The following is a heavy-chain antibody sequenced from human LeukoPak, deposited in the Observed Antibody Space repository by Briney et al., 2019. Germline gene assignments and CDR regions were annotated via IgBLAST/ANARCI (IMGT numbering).Heavy chain of an antibody. CDR1: GGSISSYY. CDR3: ARVDPGYSSSWYLDY. Sequence: PSETLSLTCTVSGGSISSYYWSWIRQPAGKGLEWIGRIYTSGSTNYNPSLKSRVTMSVDTSKNQFSLKLSSVTAADTAVYYCARVDPGYSSSWYLDYWGQGTLVTVSS. D-gene: IGHD6-13*01. J-gene: IGHJ4*02. CDR2: IYTSGST. V-gene: IGHV4-4*07.